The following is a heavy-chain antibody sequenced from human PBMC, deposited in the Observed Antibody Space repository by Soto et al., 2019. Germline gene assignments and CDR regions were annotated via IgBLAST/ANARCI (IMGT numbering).Heavy chain of an antibody. CDR3: TGITWFRGMDV. Sequence: SRTLSLPCAISGDSVSSNSAAWNWISQSPSRGLEWLGRTYYKSKWNNDYALSVKSRITINPDTSKNQFSLHLYSVTPEDTAVYYCTGITWFRGMDVWGQGTPVTVSS. D-gene: IGHD3-10*01. CDR1: GDSVSSNSAA. J-gene: IGHJ6*02. V-gene: IGHV6-1*01. CDR2: TYYKSKWNN.